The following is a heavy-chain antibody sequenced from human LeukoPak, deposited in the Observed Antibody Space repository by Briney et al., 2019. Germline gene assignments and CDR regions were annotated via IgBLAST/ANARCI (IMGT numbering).Heavy chain of an antibody. CDR3: GCSDPPYDSSGYYVLDY. Sequence: SVKVSCKASGGTFSSYAISWVRQAPGQGLEWMGGIIPIFGTANYAQKFQGRVTITADESTSTAYMELSSLRSEDTAVYYCGCSDPPYDSSGYYVLDYWGQGTLVTVSS. V-gene: IGHV1-69*13. CDR2: IIPIFGTA. J-gene: IGHJ4*02. CDR1: GGTFSSYA. D-gene: IGHD3-22*01.